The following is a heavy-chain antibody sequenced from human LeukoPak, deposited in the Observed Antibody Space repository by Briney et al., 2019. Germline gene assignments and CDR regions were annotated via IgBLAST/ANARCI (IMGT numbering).Heavy chain of an antibody. V-gene: IGHV4-31*03. D-gene: IGHD4-11*01. CDR2: IYYSGST. CDR1: GGSISSGGYY. J-gene: IGHJ4*02. CDR3: ARVNYYSKSFDY. Sequence: SETLSLTCTVSGGSISSGGYYWSWIRQHPGKGLEWIGYIYYSGSTYYNPSLKSRVTISVDTSKNQFSLKLSSVTAADTAVYYCARVNYYSKSFDYWGQGTLVTVSS.